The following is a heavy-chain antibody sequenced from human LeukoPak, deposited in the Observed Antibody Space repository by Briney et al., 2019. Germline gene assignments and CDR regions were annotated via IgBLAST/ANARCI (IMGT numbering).Heavy chain of an antibody. V-gene: IGHV1-18*01. CDR1: RGTFSSYG. D-gene: IGHD2-2*01. CDR2: ISAYNGNT. Sequence: ASVKVSCKASRGTFSSYGISWVRQAPGQGLEWMGWISAYNGNTNYAQKLQGRVTMTTDTSTSTAYMELRSLRSDDTAVYYCARGGRLGLRDIVVVPAAMSWFDPWGQGTLVTVSS. J-gene: IGHJ5*02. CDR3: ARGGRLGLRDIVVVPAAMSWFDP.